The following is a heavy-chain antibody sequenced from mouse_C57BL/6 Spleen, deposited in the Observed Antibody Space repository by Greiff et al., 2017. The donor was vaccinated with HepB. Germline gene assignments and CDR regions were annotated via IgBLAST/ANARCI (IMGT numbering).Heavy chain of an antibody. D-gene: IGHD1-1*01. V-gene: IGHV2-5*01. CDR2: IWRGGST. J-gene: IGHJ4*01. Sequence: QVQLKESGPGLVQPSQSLSITCTVSGFSLTSYGVHWVRQSPGKGLEWLGVIWRGGSTDYNAAFMSRLSITKDNSKSQVFFKMNSLQADDTAIYYCARSRRYGSSYEEMDYWGQGTSVTVSS. CDR3: ARSRRYGSSYEEMDY. CDR1: GFSLTSYG.